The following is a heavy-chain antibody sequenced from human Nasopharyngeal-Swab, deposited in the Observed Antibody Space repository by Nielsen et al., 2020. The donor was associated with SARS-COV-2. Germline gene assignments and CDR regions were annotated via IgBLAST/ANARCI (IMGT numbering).Heavy chain of an antibody. CDR3: ARKSLGYSSGWLVAFDI. Sequence: ASVKVSCKASGYTFTSYYMHWVRQAPGQGPEWMGIINPSGGSTSYAQKFQGRVTMTRDTSTSTVYMELSSLRSEDTAVYYCARKSLGYSSGWLVAFDIWGQGTMVTVSS. J-gene: IGHJ3*02. D-gene: IGHD6-19*01. V-gene: IGHV1-46*01. CDR1: GYTFTSYY. CDR2: INPSGGST.